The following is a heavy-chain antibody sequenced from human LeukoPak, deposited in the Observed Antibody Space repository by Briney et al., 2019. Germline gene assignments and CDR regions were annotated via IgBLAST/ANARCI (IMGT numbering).Heavy chain of an antibody. CDR1: GFTFSTYA. V-gene: IGHV3-7*01. J-gene: IGHJ3*02. D-gene: IGHD2-15*01. CDR3: ARDSDGLLGDAFDI. Sequence: GGSLRLSCVASGFTFSTYAMSWVRQAPGKGLEWVANIKQDGSEKYYVDSVKGRFTISRDNAKNSLYLQMNSLRAEDAAVYYCARDSDGLLGDAFDIWGQGTMVTVSS. CDR2: IKQDGSEK.